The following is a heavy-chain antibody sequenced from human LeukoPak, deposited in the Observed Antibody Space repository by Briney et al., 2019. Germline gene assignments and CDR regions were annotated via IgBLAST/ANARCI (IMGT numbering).Heavy chain of an antibody. CDR3: AREPDSAPRGYSYGFDY. V-gene: IGHV3-30*04. Sequence: GGSLRLSCAASGFTFSSYSMHWVRQPPGKGLEWVADISYDGSNKYYADSMKGRFTISRDNSKNALYLQMNSLRAEDTAVYFCAREPDSAPRGYSYGFDYWGQGTLVTVSS. D-gene: IGHD5-18*01. J-gene: IGHJ4*02. CDR2: ISYDGSNK. CDR1: GFTFSSYS.